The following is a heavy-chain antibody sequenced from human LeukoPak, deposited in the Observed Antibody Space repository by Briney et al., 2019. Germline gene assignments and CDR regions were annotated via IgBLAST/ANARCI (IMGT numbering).Heavy chain of an antibody. D-gene: IGHD3-10*01. J-gene: IGHJ4*02. Sequence: GSLRLSCAASGFTFSSYAMSWVRQAPGKGLGWVSDISGSGGSTYYADSVKGRFTISRDNSKNTLYLQMNSLRAEDTAVYYCAKVEANYYGSGSYYQAPYYFDYWGQGTLVTVSS. V-gene: IGHV3-23*01. CDR1: GFTFSSYA. CDR2: ISGSGGST. CDR3: AKVEANYYGSGSYYQAPYYFDY.